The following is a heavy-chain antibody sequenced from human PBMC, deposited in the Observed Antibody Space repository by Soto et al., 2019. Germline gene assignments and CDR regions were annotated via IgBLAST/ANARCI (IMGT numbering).Heavy chain of an antibody. CDR1: GGSISSYY. V-gene: IGHV4-4*07. CDR2: IYTSGST. D-gene: IGHD3-3*01. Sequence: PSETLSLTCTVSGGSISSYYWSWIRQPAGKGLEWIGRIYTSGSTNYNPSLKSRVTMSVDTSKNQFSLKLSSVTAADTAVYYCARDPYYDFWSGYVPTGMDVWAQGTTVTVSS. J-gene: IGHJ6*02. CDR3: ARDPYYDFWSGYVPTGMDV.